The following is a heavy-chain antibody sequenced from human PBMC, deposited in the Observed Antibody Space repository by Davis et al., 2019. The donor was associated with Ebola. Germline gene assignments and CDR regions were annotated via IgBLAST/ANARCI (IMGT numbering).Heavy chain of an antibody. CDR1: GFTFDDYA. D-gene: IGHD3-3*01. Sequence: PGGSLRLSCAASGFTFDDYAMHWVRQAPGKGLEWVSFISGDGGSTYYADSVKGRFTISRDNSKNSLYLQMNSLRTEDTALYYCAKDRPVYDFWSVNALNNGMDVWGQGTTVTVSS. CDR3: AKDRPVYDFWSVNALNNGMDV. CDR2: ISGDGGST. V-gene: IGHV3-43*02. J-gene: IGHJ6*02.